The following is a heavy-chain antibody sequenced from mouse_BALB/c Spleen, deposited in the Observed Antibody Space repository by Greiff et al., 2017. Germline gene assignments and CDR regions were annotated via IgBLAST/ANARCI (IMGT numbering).Heavy chain of an antibody. V-gene: IGHV5-9-1*01. CDR2: ISSGGSYT. CDR3: ARRGDYDEGGAWFAY. Sequence: EVMLVESGGGLVKPGGSLKLSCAASGFTFSDYYMYWVRQTPEKRLEWVATISSGGSYTYYPDSVKGRFTISRDNAKNTLYLQMSSLRSEDTAMYYCARRGDYDEGGAWFAYWGQGTLVTVSA. D-gene: IGHD2-4*01. CDR1: GFTFSDYY. J-gene: IGHJ3*01.